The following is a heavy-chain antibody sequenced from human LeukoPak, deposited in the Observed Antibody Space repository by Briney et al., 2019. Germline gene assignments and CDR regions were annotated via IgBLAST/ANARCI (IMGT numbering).Heavy chain of an antibody. CDR1: GYTLTELS. CDR3: ARVGHSSGWYGTKYFQH. Sequence: ASVKVSCKVSGYTLTELSMHWVRQAPGKGLEWMGGFDPKDGETIYAQKFQGRVTMTEDTSTDTAYMELSSLRSEDTAVYYCARVGHSSGWYGTKYFQHWGQGTLVTVSS. J-gene: IGHJ1*01. V-gene: IGHV1-24*01. D-gene: IGHD6-19*01. CDR2: FDPKDGET.